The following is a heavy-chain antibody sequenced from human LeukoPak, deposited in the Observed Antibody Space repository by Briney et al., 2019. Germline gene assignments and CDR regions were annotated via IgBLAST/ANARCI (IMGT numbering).Heavy chain of an antibody. CDR1: GGSISSSSYY. J-gene: IGHJ5*02. D-gene: IGHD2-15*01. V-gene: IGHV4-30-4*01. CDR2: IYYSGST. CDR3: ARDLGYCSGGSCYSAWFDP. Sequence: SETLSLTCTVSGGSISSSSYYWSWIRQPPGKGLEWIGYIYYSGSTYYNPSLKSRVTISVDTSKNQFSLKLSSVTAADTAVYYCARDLGYCSGGSCYSAWFDPWGQGTLVTVSS.